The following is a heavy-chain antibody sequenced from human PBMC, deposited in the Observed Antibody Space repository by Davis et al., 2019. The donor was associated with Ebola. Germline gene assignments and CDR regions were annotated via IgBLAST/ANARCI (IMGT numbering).Heavy chain of an antibody. J-gene: IGHJ4*02. D-gene: IGHD3-22*01. CDR2: ISPGGGTT. Sequence: AASVKVSCKASGYTFTNYYVHWVRQAPGQGLEWMGRISPGGGTTDHADKFQGRVTMTGDTSTRTVYMELSSVSSEDTAVYYCARARNYDSSAHIYWGQGTLVTVSA. CDR1: GYTFTNYY. CDR3: ARARNYDSSAHIY. V-gene: IGHV1-46*01.